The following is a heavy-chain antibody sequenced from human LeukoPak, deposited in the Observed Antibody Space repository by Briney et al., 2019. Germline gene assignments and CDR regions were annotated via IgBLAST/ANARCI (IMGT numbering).Heavy chain of an antibody. CDR1: GFTFSDFD. CDR3: TTRSPARYCSDGACYSSADY. CDR2: ISSSSSYI. Sequence: GGSLRLSCVASGFTFSDFDMNWVRQAPGKGLEWVSSISSSSSYIYYADSVKGRFTISRDNAKNSLYLQMSSLNTEDTAVYYCTTRSPARYCSDGACYSSADYWGQGTLVTVSS. V-gene: IGHV3-21*03. D-gene: IGHD2-15*01. J-gene: IGHJ4*02.